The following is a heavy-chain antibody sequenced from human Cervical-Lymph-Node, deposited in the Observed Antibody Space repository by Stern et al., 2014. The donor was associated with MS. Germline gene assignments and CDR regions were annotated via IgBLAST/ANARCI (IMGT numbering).Heavy chain of an antibody. V-gene: IGHV5-10-1*01. J-gene: IGHJ6*02. CDR1: GYSFTSYW. Sequence: EVHLVESGAEVKKPGESLTISCKGSGYSFTSYWITWVRQMPGKGLEWMGTFSPTDSYTNYSPSLQGHVTISADKSITTAYLQWSSRKASDTAMYYCARGFEVVGQPADVWGQGTTVTVSS. CDR3: ARGFEVVGQPADV. D-gene: IGHD2-15*01. CDR2: FSPTDSYT.